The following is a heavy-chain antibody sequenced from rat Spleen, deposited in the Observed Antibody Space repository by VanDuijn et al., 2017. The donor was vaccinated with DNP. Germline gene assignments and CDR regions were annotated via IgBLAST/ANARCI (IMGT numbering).Heavy chain of an antibody. CDR2: ISYDGSST. D-gene: IGHD1-7*01. Sequence: EVQLVESGGGLVQPGRSLKLSCAASGFSFSDYNMAWVRQAPKKGLEWVATISYDGSSTYYRDSVKGRFTISRDNAKSTLYLQMDSLRSEDTATYYCARHATGIDYWGQGVMVTVSS. J-gene: IGHJ2*01. V-gene: IGHV5-7*01. CDR3: ARHATGIDY. CDR1: GFSFSDYN.